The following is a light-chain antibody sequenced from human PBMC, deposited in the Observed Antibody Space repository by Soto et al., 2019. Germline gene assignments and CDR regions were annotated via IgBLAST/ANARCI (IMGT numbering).Light chain of an antibody. J-gene: IGLJ1*01. CDR1: SSDVGGYDY. Sequence: QSALTQPASVSGSPGQSIAISCTGTSSDVGGYDYVSWYQQHPGKAPKLMIYDVSNRPSGVSNRFSGSKSDNTASLTISGIQAEDEADYYCSSYTSSSTYVFGNGTKLTVL. V-gene: IGLV2-14*01. CDR3: SSYTSSSTYV. CDR2: DVS.